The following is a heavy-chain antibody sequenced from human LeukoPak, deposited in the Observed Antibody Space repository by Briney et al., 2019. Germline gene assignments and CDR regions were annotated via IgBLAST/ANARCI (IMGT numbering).Heavy chain of an antibody. CDR3: IVPAAVFDY. J-gene: IGHJ4*02. CDR1: GFTFSSYS. CDR2: ISSSSTI. Sequence: GGSLRLSCAASGFTFSSYSMNWVRQAPGKGLEWVSYISSSSTIYYADSVKGRFTISRDNAKNSLYLQMNSLRAEDTAVYYCIVPAAVFDYWGQGTLVTVSS. D-gene: IGHD2-2*01. V-gene: IGHV3-48*01.